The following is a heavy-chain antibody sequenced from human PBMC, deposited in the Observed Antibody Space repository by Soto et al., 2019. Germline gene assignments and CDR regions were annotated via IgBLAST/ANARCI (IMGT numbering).Heavy chain of an antibody. D-gene: IGHD3-16*01. CDR3: ARDLTISWGPQFDP. J-gene: IGHJ5*02. Sequence: QVQLVQSGAEVKKPGCSVKVSCKASGGTFSSYAISWVRQAPGQGLKWMGGIIPIFGTANYAQKFQGRVTITADESTSTAYMELSSLRSEDTAVYYCARDLTISWGPQFDPWGQGTLVTVSS. CDR1: GGTFSSYA. V-gene: IGHV1-69*01. CDR2: IIPIFGTA.